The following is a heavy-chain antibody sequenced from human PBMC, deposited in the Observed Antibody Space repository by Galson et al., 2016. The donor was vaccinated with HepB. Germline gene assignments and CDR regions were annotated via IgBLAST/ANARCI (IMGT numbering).Heavy chain of an antibody. V-gene: IGHV4-34*01. CDR3: ARHYSSSTSPFEY. CDR1: GGSFSGYY. CDR2: INQSGGT. D-gene: IGHD6-6*01. J-gene: IGHJ4*02. Sequence: SETLSLTCSVYGGSFSGYYWSWIRQPPGKGLEWIGEINQSGGTNYNPSLKSRVTISVDTSKNQFSPRLNSVTAADTALYYCARHYSSSTSPFEYWGQGALVTVSS.